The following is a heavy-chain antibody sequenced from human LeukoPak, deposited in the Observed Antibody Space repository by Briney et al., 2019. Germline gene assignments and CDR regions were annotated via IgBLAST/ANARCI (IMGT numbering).Heavy chain of an antibody. D-gene: IGHD3-10*01. CDR3: ASASGSSYGLDM. J-gene: IGHJ6*02. Sequence: PSETLSLTCNVSGGSLSFYSWSWIRQPAGKGLEWLGRVYTSGKSDYNPSPQSRVTMSLDTSKHQFSLKLASVTAADTAVYYCASASGSSYGLDMWGQGTTVTVSS. V-gene: IGHV4-4*07. CDR2: VYTSGKS. CDR1: GGSLSFYS.